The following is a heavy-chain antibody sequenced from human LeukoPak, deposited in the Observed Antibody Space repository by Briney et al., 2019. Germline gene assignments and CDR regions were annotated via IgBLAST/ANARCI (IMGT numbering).Heavy chain of an antibody. CDR2: IKQDGSEK. CDR1: GFTFSSYW. D-gene: IGHD6-13*01. CDR3: ARNTIAAPEDY. J-gene: IGHJ4*02. V-gene: IGHV3-7*01. Sequence: GGSLRLSCAASGFTFSSYWMSWVRQAPGKGLEWVANIKQDGSEKYYVDSVKGRFTISRDNAMNSLYLQMNSLRAEDTAVYYCARNTIAAPEDYWGQGTLVTVSS.